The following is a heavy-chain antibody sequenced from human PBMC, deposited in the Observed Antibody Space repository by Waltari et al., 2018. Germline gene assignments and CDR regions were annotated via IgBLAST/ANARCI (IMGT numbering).Heavy chain of an antibody. Sequence: WDRQGTGKGLVWVSRIKADGSGAAYAGSVRGRFTISRGNTKSTLSLQMNSLGGNGTAVYYCANHRPGSYGMDVWGQGTTETVSS. D-gene: IGHD2-15*01. J-gene: IGHJ6*02. V-gene: IGHV3-74*01. CDR2: IKADGSGA. CDR3: ANHRPGSYGMDV.